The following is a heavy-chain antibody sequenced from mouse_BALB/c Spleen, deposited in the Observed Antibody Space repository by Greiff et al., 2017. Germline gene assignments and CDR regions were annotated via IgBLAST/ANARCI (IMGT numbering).Heavy chain of an antibody. CDR1: GFTFSNYW. Sequence: DVHLVESGGGLVQPGGSMKLSCVASGFTFSNYWMNWVRQSPEKGLEWVAEIRLKSNNYATHYAESVKGRFTISRDDSKSSVYLQMNNLRAEDTGIYYCTQDSSGYWFAYWGQGTLVTVSA. CDR2: IRLKSNNYAT. CDR3: TQDSSGYWFAY. D-gene: IGHD3-2*01. J-gene: IGHJ3*01. V-gene: IGHV6-6*02.